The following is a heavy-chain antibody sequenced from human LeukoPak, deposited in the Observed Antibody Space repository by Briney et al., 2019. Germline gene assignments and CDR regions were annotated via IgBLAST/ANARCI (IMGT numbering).Heavy chain of an antibody. D-gene: IGHD1-1*01. Sequence: GGCLRLSCAASGFTFSSYDMHWVRQATGKGLEWVSAIGTAGDTYYPGSVKGRFTISRENAKNSLYLQMNSLRAGDTAVYYCARWAAGTTYYYGMDVWGQGTTVTVSS. CDR3: ARWAAGTTYYYGMDV. CDR2: IGTAGDT. J-gene: IGHJ6*02. V-gene: IGHV3-13*01. CDR1: GFTFSSYD.